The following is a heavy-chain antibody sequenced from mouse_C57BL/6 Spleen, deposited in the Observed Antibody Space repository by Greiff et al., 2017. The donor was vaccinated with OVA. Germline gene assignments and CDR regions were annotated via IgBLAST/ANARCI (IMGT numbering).Heavy chain of an antibody. CDR1: GYTFTDYE. Sequence: VKLMESGAELVRPGASVTLSCKASGYTFTDYEMHWVKQTPVHGLEWIGAIDPETGGTAYNQKFKGKAILTADKSSSTAYMELRSLTSEDSAVYYCTRYRLRFDYWGQGTTLTVSS. V-gene: IGHV1-15*01. CDR3: TRYRLRFDY. J-gene: IGHJ2*01. D-gene: IGHD1-1*01. CDR2: IDPETGGT.